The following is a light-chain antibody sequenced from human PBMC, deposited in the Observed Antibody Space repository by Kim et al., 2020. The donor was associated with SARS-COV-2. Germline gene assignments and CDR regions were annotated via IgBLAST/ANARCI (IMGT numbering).Light chain of an antibody. CDR2: LNSDGSH. CDR3: QTWGTGIRV. J-gene: IGLJ1*01. Sequence: QPVLTQSPSASASLGASVKLTCTLSSGHSSYVIAWHQQQPEKGPRYLMKLNSDGSHSKGDGIPDRFSGSSSGAERYLTISSLQSEDEADYYCQTWGTGIRVFGTGTQLTVL. CDR1: SGHSSYV. V-gene: IGLV4-69*01.